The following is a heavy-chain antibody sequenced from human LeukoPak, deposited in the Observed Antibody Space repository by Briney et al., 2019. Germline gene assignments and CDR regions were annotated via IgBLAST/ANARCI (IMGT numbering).Heavy chain of an antibody. CDR1: GFTFSSYA. D-gene: IGHD5-12*01. V-gene: IGHV3-23*01. CDR2: ISGSGGST. CDR3: AKERYSDYDVSFDY. J-gene: IGHJ4*02. Sequence: GGSLRLSCAASGFTFSSYAMSWVRQAPGKGLKWVSAISGSGGSTYYADSVKGRFTISRDNSKNTLYLQMNSLRAEDTAVCYCAKERYSDYDVSFDYWGQGTLVTVSS.